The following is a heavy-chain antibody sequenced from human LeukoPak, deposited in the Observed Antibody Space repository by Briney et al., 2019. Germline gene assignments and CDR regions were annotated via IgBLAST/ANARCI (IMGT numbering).Heavy chain of an antibody. J-gene: IGHJ3*02. V-gene: IGHV3-23*01. Sequence: PGGSLRLSCAASGFTFSSYAMSWVRQAPGKGLEWVSAISGSGGSTYYADSVKGRFTISRDNSKNTLYLQMNSPGAEDTAVYYCAKDVQVSPYSSGWYDDAFDIWGQGTMVTVSS. D-gene: IGHD6-19*01. CDR1: GFTFSSYA. CDR2: ISGSGGST. CDR3: AKDVQVSPYSSGWYDDAFDI.